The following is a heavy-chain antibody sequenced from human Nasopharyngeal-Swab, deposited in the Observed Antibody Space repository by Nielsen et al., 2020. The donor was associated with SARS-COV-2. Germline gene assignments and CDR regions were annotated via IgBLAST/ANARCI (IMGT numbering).Heavy chain of an antibody. D-gene: IGHD6-19*01. Sequence: GRSLRLSCAASGFTFSSYAMSWVRQAPGKGLEWVSAISGSGGSTYYADSAKGRFTISRDNSKNTLYLQMNSLRAEDTAVYYCAKGGSAEWLAFSYYGMDVWGQGTTVTVSS. CDR2: ISGSGGST. CDR3: AKGGSAEWLAFSYYGMDV. V-gene: IGHV3-23*01. CDR1: GFTFSSYA. J-gene: IGHJ6*02.